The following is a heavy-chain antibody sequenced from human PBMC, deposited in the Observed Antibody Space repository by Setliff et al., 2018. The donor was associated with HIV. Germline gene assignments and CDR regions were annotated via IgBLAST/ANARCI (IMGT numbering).Heavy chain of an antibody. CDR3: AKDGISGGAYPPYYFDY. Sequence: GGSLRLSCAASGLTFNRYWMSWVRQVPGKGLEWVSNTKFDGSESYYVDSVKGRFTISRDNTKNTLYLQMNRLGVEDTAVYYCAKDGISGGAYPPYYFDYWGHGTLVTVSS. CDR2: TKFDGSES. D-gene: IGHD2-15*01. J-gene: IGHJ4*01. V-gene: IGHV3-7*03. CDR1: GLTFNRYW.